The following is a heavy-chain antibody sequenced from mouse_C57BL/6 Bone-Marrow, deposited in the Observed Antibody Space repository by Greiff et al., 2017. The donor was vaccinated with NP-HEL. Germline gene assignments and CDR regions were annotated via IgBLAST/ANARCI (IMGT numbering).Heavy chain of an antibody. D-gene: IGHD2-4*01. CDR2: INPSSGYT. Sequence: QVQLKQSGAELARPGASVKMSCKASGYTFTSYTMHWVKQRPGQGLEWIGYINPSSGYTKYNQKFKDKATLTADKSSSTAYMQLSSLTSEDSAVYYCARDYDYDLYYYAMDYWGQGTSVTVSS. J-gene: IGHJ4*01. CDR3: ARDYDYDLYYYAMDY. CDR1: GYTFTSYT. V-gene: IGHV1-4*01.